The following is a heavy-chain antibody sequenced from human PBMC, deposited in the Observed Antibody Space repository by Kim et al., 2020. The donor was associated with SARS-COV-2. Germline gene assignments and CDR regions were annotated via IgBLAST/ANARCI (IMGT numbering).Heavy chain of an antibody. CDR2: INWAGGST. V-gene: IGHV3-20*04. J-gene: IGHJ6*02. D-gene: IGHD2-2*01. Sequence: GGSLRLSCTASGFTFDDYGMSWVRQAPGKGLEWVSSINWAGGSTAYIGSVKGRFTISRDNAKNSLYLQMNSLRAEDTAFYYCARVSSRSASYYYGMDVWGQGTTVTVSS. CDR3: ARVSSRSASYYYGMDV. CDR1: GFTFDDYG.